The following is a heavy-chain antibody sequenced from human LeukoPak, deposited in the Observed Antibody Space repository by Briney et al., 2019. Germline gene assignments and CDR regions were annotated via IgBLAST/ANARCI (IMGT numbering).Heavy chain of an antibody. CDR2: IYHRGST. D-gene: IGHD3-3*01. Sequence: SETLSLTCTVSGYSISNGYYWGWIRQPPGKGLEWVGSIYHRGSTYYNPSLRSRVTISLDRSKKKFSLKLTSVTAAGTAVYFCARGAEYYAIWRGYAGYSDYWGQGISVTVSS. CDR3: ARGAEYYAIWRGYAGYSDY. CDR1: GYSISNGYY. V-gene: IGHV4-38-2*02. J-gene: IGHJ4*02.